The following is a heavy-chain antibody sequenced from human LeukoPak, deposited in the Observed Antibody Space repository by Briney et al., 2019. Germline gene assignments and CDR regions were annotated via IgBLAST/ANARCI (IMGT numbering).Heavy chain of an antibody. CDR1: GFIFSSYS. J-gene: IGHJ3*02. CDR2: ISYDGSNK. D-gene: IGHD4-17*01. Sequence: GGSLRLSCAASGFIFSSYSMNWVRQAPGKGLEWVAVISYDGSNKYYADSVKGRFTISRDNSKNTLYLQMNSLRAEDTAVYYCAKPYGDYAIDAFDIWGQGTMVTVSS. V-gene: IGHV3-30*18. CDR3: AKPYGDYAIDAFDI.